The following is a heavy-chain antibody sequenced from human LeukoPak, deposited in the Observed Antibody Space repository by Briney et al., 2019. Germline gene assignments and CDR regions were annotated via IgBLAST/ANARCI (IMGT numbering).Heavy chain of an antibody. D-gene: IGHD3-10*01. CDR1: GITFSSYG. Sequence: PGGTLRLSCAASGITFSSYGMSWVRQAPGKGLEWVSSISSTGGTTYYADSVKGRFTISRDNSKNTLYLQMNSLRAEDTAVYYCRVSGSYPSPDYWGQGTLVTVSS. CDR3: RVSGSYPSPDY. CDR2: ISSTGGTT. J-gene: IGHJ4*02. V-gene: IGHV3-23*01.